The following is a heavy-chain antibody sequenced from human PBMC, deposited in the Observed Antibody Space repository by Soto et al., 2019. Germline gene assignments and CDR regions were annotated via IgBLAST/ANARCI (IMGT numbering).Heavy chain of an antibody. D-gene: IGHD7-27*01. J-gene: IGHJ2*01. CDR3: ALRRTHIDDWGSGWYFDL. V-gene: IGHV4-39*07. CDR2: IYYSGST. Sequence: SETLSLTCTVSGGSISSSSYYWGWIRQPPGKGLEWIGSIYYSGSTYYNPSLKSRVTISVDTSKNQFSLKLSSVTAADTAVYYCALRRTHIDDWGSGWYFDLWGRGTLVTVSS. CDR1: GGSISSSSYY.